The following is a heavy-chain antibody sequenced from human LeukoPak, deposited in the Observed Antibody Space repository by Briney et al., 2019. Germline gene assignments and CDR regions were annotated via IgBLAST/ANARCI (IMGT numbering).Heavy chain of an antibody. CDR2: ISGSGGST. V-gene: IGHV3-23*01. J-gene: IGHJ4*02. Sequence: PGGSLRLSCAASGFTFSSYAMSWVRQAPGRGLEWVSAISGSGGSTYYADSVKGRFTISRDNAKNTLYLQMNSLRAEDTAVYYCAKDLDGDYSVDYWGQGTLVTVSS. CDR1: GFTFSSYA. CDR3: AKDLDGDYSVDY. D-gene: IGHD4-17*01.